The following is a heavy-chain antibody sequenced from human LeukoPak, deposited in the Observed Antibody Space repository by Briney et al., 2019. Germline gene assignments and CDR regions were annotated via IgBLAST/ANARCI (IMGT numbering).Heavy chain of an antibody. CDR3: ARGKLLWFGDYYYYYMDV. D-gene: IGHD3-10*01. V-gene: IGHV4-34*01. J-gene: IGHJ6*03. CDR1: GGSFSGYY. CDR2: INHSGST. Sequence: SETLSLTCAVYGGSFSGYYWSWIRQPPGKGLEWIGEINHSGSTNYNPSLKSRVTISVDTSKNQFSLKLSSVTAADTAVYYCARGKLLWFGDYYYYYMDVWGKGTTVTVSS.